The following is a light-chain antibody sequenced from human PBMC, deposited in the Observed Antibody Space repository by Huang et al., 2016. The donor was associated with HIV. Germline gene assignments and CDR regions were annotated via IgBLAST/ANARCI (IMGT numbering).Light chain of an antibody. Sequence: DIVMTQSPDSLAVSLGESATINCKSSQSVVYSSNNKNYLAWYQQKPGQPPKLLIYWASTRESGVPDRFSGSGYGTDFTLTSSSLQAEDVAVYYCQQYYSTLTFGGGTKVEIK. J-gene: IGKJ4*01. CDR2: WAS. CDR1: QSVVYSSNNKNY. CDR3: QQYYSTLT. V-gene: IGKV4-1*01.